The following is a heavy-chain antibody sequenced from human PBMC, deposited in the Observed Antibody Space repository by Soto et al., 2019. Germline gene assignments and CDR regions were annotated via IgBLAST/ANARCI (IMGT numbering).Heavy chain of an antibody. V-gene: IGHV1-69*01. CDR1: GGTFSSYA. J-gene: IGHJ6*02. CDR3: ASVPGSQRVDYYYYGMDV. CDR2: IIPIFGTA. D-gene: IGHD3-10*01. Sequence: QVQLVQSGAEVNKPGSSVMVSCKASGGTFSSYAISWVRQAPGQGLEWMGGIIPIFGTANYAQKFQGRDTITADESTTTAYMELSSLSSEDTAVYYCASVPGSQRVDYYYYGMDVCGQGTTVTVSS.